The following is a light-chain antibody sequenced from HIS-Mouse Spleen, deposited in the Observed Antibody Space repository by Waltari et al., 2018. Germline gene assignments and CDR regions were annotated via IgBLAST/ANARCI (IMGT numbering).Light chain of an antibody. CDR3: AAWDDSLNGWV. Sequence: QSVLTQPPSASGTPGQRVTISCSGSSSNIGSNTVNWYQQLPGTAPKLLSYSNNQRPSGVPCRFSGSKSGTSASLAISGLQSEDEADYYCAAWDDSLNGWVFGGGTKLTVL. CDR1: SSNIGSNT. CDR2: SNN. V-gene: IGLV1-44*01. J-gene: IGLJ3*02.